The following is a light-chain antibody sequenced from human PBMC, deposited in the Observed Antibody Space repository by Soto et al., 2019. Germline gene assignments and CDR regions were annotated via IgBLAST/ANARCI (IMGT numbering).Light chain of an antibody. V-gene: IGKV1-39*01. CDR2: AAS. CDR3: QQSYSISLT. Sequence: DIQMTQSPSSLYASVGDRVTMTCRASQSISWYLNWYQQKPGKAPKLLIYAASSLQSGVPSRFSGSGSGTDFTLTISSLQPEDFATYFCQQSYSISLTFGGGSKVEIK. J-gene: IGKJ4*01. CDR1: QSISWY.